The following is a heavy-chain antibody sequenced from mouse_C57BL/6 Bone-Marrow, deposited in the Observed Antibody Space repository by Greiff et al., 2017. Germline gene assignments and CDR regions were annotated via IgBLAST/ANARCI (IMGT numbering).Heavy chain of an antibody. J-gene: IGHJ1*03. V-gene: IGHV5-9-1*02. CDR1: GFTFSSYA. Sequence: EVMLVESGEGLVKPGGSLKLSCAASGFTFSSYAMSWVRQTPEKRLEWVAYISSGGDYIYYADTVKGRFTISRDNARNTLYLQMSSLKSEDTAMXYCTRGVDYLYFDVWGTGTTVTVSS. CDR2: ISSGGDYI. D-gene: IGHD1-3*01. CDR3: TRGVDYLYFDV.